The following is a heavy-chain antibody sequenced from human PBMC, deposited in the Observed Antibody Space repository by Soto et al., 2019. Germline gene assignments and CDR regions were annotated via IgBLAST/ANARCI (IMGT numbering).Heavy chain of an antibody. D-gene: IGHD2-15*01. Sequence: QVQLQESGPGLVKPSQTLSLTCTVSGGSISSGDYYWSWIRQPPGKGLEWIGYIYYSGSTYYNPSRKIRVTISVDTSKNQFSLKLSSVTAADTAVYYCACWATRAGAFDIWGQGTMVTVSS. V-gene: IGHV4-30-4*01. CDR3: ACWATRAGAFDI. CDR2: IYYSGST. J-gene: IGHJ3*02. CDR1: GGSISSGDYY.